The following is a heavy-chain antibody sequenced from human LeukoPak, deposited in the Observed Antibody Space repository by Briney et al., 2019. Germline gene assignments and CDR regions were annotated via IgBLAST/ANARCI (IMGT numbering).Heavy chain of an antibody. CDR3: ARSMYYDSSGHDAFDI. CDR1: GFTFSSYG. J-gene: IGHJ3*02. D-gene: IGHD3-22*01. CDR2: ISYDGSNK. V-gene: IGHV3-30*03. Sequence: GGSLRLSCAASGFTFSSYGMHWVRQAPGKGLEWVAVISYDGSNKYYADSVKGRFTISRDNSKNTLYLQMNSLRAEDTAVYYCARSMYYDSSGHDAFDIWGQGTMVTVSS.